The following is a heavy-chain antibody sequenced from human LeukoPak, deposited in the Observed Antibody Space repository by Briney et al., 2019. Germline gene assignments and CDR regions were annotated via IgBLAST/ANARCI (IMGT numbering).Heavy chain of an antibody. V-gene: IGHV1-69*01. D-gene: IGHD2-2*01. CDR2: IIPIFGTA. CDR1: GGTFSSYA. Sequence: SVKVSCKASGGTFSSYAISWVRQAPGQGLEWIGGIIPIFGTANYAQKFQGRVTITADESTSTAYMELSSLRSEDTAVYYCARDLRPQYCSSTSCYLSTHNWFDPWGQGTLVTVSS. J-gene: IGHJ5*02. CDR3: ARDLRPQYCSSTSCYLSTHNWFDP.